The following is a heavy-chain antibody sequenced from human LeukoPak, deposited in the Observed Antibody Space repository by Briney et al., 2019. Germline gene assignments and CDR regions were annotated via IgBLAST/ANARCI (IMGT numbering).Heavy chain of an antibody. CDR1: GYSFTSYW. D-gene: IGHD3-3*01. V-gene: IGHV5-51*01. J-gene: IGHJ6*02. Sequence: GESLKISCKGSGYSFTSYWIGWVRQMPGKGLEWMGIIYPGDSDTRYSPSFQGQVTISADKSISTAYLQWSSLKASNTAMYYCARQGLRSGYPPPGYYYGMDVWGQGTTVTVSS. CDR2: IYPGDSDT. CDR3: ARQGLRSGYPPPGYYYGMDV.